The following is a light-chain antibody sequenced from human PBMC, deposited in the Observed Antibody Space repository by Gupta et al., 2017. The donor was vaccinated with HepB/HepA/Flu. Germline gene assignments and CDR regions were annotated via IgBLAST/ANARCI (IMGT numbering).Light chain of an antibody. J-gene: IGLJ3*02. CDR1: NSDVGGYNY. Sequence: QSPLPKLRSVPGSPGQSVTISSSGTNSDVGGYNYVSWYQQHPGKAPKLMIYDVTKLPSGVPDRFSGSKSANTASLTISGLQADDEADYYCCSFAGSSHWLFGGGTKLTVL. CDR2: DVT. CDR3: CSFAGSSHWL. V-gene: IGLV2-11*01.